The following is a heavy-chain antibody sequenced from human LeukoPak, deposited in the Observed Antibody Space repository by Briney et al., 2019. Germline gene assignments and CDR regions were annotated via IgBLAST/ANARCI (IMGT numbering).Heavy chain of an antibody. CDR3: ARHHLVGVRDNWFDP. J-gene: IGHJ5*02. CDR1: GGSFSGYY. D-gene: IGHD3-10*01. V-gene: IGHV4-34*01. Sequence: SETLSLTCAVYGGSFSGYYWSWIRKPPGKELEWIGEINHSGSTNYNPSLKSRVTISVDTSKNQFSLKLSSVTAADTAVYYCARHHLVGVRDNWFDPWGQGTLVTVSS. CDR2: INHSGST.